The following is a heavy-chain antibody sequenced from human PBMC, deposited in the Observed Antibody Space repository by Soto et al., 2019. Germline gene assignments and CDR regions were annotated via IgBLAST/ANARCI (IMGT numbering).Heavy chain of an antibody. Sequence: ASVKVSCKASGYTFTSYDINWVRQATGQGLEWMGWMNPNSGNTGYAQKFQGRVTMTRNTSISTAYMELSSLRSEDTAVYYCARGQTAPRSYYDFWSGSYYYMDVWGKGTTVTVSS. V-gene: IGHV1-8*01. CDR1: GYTFTSYD. D-gene: IGHD3-3*01. CDR3: ARGQTAPRSYYDFWSGSYYYMDV. J-gene: IGHJ6*03. CDR2: MNPNSGNT.